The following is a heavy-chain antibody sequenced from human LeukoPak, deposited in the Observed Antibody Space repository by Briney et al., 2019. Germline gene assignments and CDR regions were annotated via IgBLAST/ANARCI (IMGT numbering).Heavy chain of an antibody. V-gene: IGHV1-18*01. CDR1: GYTFTSYG. CDR3: ARNYYGSGSYQGYYYYYMDV. CDR2: ISAYNGNT. D-gene: IGHD3-10*01. Sequence: GASVKVSCKASGYTFTSYGISWVRQAPGQGLEWMGWISAYNGNTNYAQKLQGRVTMTTDTSTSTAYMELRSLRSDDTAVYYCARNYYGSGSYQGYYYYYMDVWGKGTTVTISS. J-gene: IGHJ6*03.